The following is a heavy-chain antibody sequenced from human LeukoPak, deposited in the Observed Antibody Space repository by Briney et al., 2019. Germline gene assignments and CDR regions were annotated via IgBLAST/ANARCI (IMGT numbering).Heavy chain of an antibody. D-gene: IGHD4-17*01. CDR2: IYYSGST. Sequence: PSETLSLTCTVSGGSISSYYGSWIRQPPGKGLEWIVYIYYSGSTNYNPSLKSRVTISVDTSKDQFSLKLSSVTAADTDVYYCAREYGDSRGDYYYGMDVWGQGTTVTVSS. CDR3: AREYGDSRGDYYYGMDV. J-gene: IGHJ6*02. CDR1: GGSISSYY. V-gene: IGHV4-59*01.